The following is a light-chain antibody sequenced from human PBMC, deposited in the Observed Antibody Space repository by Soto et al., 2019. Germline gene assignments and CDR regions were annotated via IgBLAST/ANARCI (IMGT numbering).Light chain of an antibody. V-gene: IGKV3-15*01. Sequence: EIVMTQSPATLSVSPGERATLSCRASQSVSSNLAWYQQKPGQAPRLLIYGASTRATGIPARVRGSGSGTEFTLNISSLQCEDFAVYYCQQYNNWPQTFGQGTKVEIK. J-gene: IGKJ1*01. CDR2: GAS. CDR1: QSVSSN. CDR3: QQYNNWPQT.